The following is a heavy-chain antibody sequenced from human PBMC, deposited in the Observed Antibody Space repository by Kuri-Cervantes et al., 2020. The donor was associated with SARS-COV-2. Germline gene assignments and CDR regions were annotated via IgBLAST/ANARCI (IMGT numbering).Heavy chain of an antibody. V-gene: IGHV3-53*01. CDR2: IYAGGGT. CDR1: GGSISSSSYY. D-gene: IGHD5-12*01. J-gene: IGHJ6*02. Sequence: ETLSLTCTVSGGSISSSSYYWGWVRQAPGKGLEWVSIIYAGGGTYYADSVKGQFTISRDISKNTVFLQMNSLRAEDTAVYYCASWWLRRSAAGMDVWGQGTTVTVSS. CDR3: ASWWLRRSAAGMDV.